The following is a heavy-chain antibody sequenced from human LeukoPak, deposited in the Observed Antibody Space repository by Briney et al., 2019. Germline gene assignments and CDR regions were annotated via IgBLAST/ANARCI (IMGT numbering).Heavy chain of an antibody. CDR3: ARDEAGATVYYYYMDV. Sequence: GGSLRLSCAASGFTFNNYVMSWVRQAPGKGLEWVSGISGSGGSTYYADSVKGRFTISRDNAKNSLYLQMNSLRDEDTAVYYCARDEAGATVYYYYMDVWGKGTTVTVSS. D-gene: IGHD1-26*01. V-gene: IGHV3-23*01. CDR2: ISGSGGST. CDR1: GFTFNNYV. J-gene: IGHJ6*03.